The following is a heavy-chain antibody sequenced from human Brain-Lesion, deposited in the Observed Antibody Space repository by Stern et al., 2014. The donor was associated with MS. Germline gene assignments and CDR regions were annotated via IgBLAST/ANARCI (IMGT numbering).Heavy chain of an antibody. J-gene: IGHJ4*02. CDR2: ISFGGNT. Sequence: QLQLQESGPGLVKPSQTLSLTCTVSGGAVSSGDRYWSWIRPDPEKGLEWIVYISFGGNTYYNPSHESRFTISMDRSKNQVSLKLRSVTAADTAVYYCARVTEFLRFFYPDYWGQGMRVTVSS. D-gene: IGHD3-3*01. V-gene: IGHV4-31*03. CDR3: ARVTEFLRFFYPDY. CDR1: GGAVSSGDRY.